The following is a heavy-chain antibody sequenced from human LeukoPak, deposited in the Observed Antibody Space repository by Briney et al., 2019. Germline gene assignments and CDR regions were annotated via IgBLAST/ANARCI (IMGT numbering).Heavy chain of an antibody. Sequence: PGGSLRLSCTASGFTFSTYATHWVRQAPGKGLEYVSGISGNGRSTFYGSSVEGRFTVSGQNTKDTAYLQVGRLRVEDMAVYYSTRDIGRLRGDAFDFWGQGKMVTVSS. CDR3: TRDIGRLRGDAFDF. J-gene: IGHJ3*01. CDR2: ISGNGRST. V-gene: IGHV3-64*01. D-gene: IGHD2-15*01. CDR1: GFTFSTYA.